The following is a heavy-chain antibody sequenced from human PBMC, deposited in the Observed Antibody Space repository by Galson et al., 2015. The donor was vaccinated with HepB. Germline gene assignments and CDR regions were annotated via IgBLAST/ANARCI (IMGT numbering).Heavy chain of an antibody. CDR3: ARTPSLVDLYYYYYMDV. CDR2: ISYDGSNK. V-gene: IGHV3-30-3*01. J-gene: IGHJ6*03. Sequence: SLRLSCAASGFTFSSYAMHWVRQAPGKGLEWVAVISYDGSNKYYADSVKGRFTISRDNSKNTLYLQMNSLRAEDTAVYYCARTPSLVDLYYYYYMDVWGKGTTVTVSS. CDR1: GFTFSSYA. D-gene: IGHD1-26*01.